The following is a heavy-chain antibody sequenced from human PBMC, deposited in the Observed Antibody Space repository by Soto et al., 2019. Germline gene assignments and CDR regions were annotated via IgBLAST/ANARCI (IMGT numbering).Heavy chain of an antibody. CDR1: GYSFTSYC. Sequence: PGESLKISRKGSGYSFTSYCIGWVRQMPGKGLEWMGIIYPGDSDTRYSPSFQGQVTISADKPSSTAYLQWSSLKASDTAMYYCARLTLPYYYYYGLDVWGQGTTVTVSS. CDR3: ARLTLPYYYYYGLDV. V-gene: IGHV5-51*01. J-gene: IGHJ6*02. D-gene: IGHD3-16*01. CDR2: IYPGDSDT.